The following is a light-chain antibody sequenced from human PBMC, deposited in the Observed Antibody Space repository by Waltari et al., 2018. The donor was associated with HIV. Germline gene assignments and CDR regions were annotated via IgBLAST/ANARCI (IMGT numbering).Light chain of an antibody. CDR2: LGT. CDR3: MQSLQSPWT. V-gene: IGKV2-28*01. J-gene: IGKJ1*01. Sequence: IVLTQSPVSLPVTPGEPASISCRSSQNLLHSNGNNYLEWYVQRPGQSPQRLIYLGTGRASGVPDRLSGRGSGTDFILRFSRVAAEDVGVYYCMQSLQSPWTFGQGTQVEI. CDR1: QNLLHSNGNNY.